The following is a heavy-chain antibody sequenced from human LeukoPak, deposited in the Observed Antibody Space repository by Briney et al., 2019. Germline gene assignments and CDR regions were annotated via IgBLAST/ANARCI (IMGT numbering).Heavy chain of an antibody. J-gene: IGHJ5*01. D-gene: IGHD3-10*01. CDR1: DDSIGTFY. CDR2: VSYSGST. Sequence: SETLSLTCTVSDDSIGTFYWSWIRQPPGKGLEWMGHVSYSGSTKYNPSLKSRITISSDTSKSQFSLKVNSVSAADTAVYFCARLPGTGNYGWFDPWGQGTLAIVSS. V-gene: IGHV4-59*08. CDR3: ARLPGTGNYGWFDP.